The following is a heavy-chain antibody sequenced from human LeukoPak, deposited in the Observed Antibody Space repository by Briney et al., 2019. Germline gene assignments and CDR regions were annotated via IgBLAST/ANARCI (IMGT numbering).Heavy chain of an antibody. Sequence: GGSLRLSCAASGFTVSSNYMSWVRQAPGKGLEWVSATSGSGGSTYYADSVKGRFTISRDNSKNTLYLQMNSLRAEDTAVYYCATLNPPNYYGMDVWGQGTTVTVSS. J-gene: IGHJ6*02. CDR3: ATLNPPNYYGMDV. CDR2: TSGSGGST. CDR1: GFTVSSNY. V-gene: IGHV3-23*01.